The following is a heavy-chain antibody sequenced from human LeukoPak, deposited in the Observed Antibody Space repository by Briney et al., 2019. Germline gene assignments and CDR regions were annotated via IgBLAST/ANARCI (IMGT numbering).Heavy chain of an antibody. CDR1: GFTVSSNY. J-gene: IGHJ6*02. CDR2: IYSGGST. V-gene: IGHV3-53*01. CDR3: ARAIYLEYYYGMDV. Sequence: GGSLRHSCAASGFTVSSNYMSWVRQAPGKGLEWVSVIYSGGSTYYADSVKGRFTISRDNSKNTLYLQMNSLRAEDTAVYYCARAIYLEYYYGMDVWGQGTTVTVSS. D-gene: IGHD3-3*01.